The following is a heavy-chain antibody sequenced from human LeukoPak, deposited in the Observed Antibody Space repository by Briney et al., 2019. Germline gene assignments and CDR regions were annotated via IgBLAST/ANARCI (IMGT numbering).Heavy chain of an antibody. CDR1: GFTFSSYW. Sequence: GESLRLSCAASGFTFSSYWMSWVRQAPGKGLEWVANIKQDGSEKYYVDSVKGRFTISRDNAKNSLYLQMNSLRAEDTAVYYCARDYLAFEYDYWGQGTLVTVSS. V-gene: IGHV3-7*01. CDR2: IKQDGSEK. CDR3: ARDYLAFEYDY. D-gene: IGHD2-2*01. J-gene: IGHJ4*02.